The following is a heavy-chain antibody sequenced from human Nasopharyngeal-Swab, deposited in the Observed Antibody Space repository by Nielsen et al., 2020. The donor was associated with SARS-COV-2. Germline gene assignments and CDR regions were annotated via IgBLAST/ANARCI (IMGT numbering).Heavy chain of an antibody. Sequence: GESLKISCAASGFTFSSYAMHWVRQAPGKGLEWVAVISYDGSNKYYADSVKGRFTISRDNSKNTLYLQMNSLRAEDTAMYYCARPNSGSYQGHFDYWGQGTLVTVSS. J-gene: IGHJ4*02. CDR2: ISYDGSNK. V-gene: IGHV3-30-3*01. D-gene: IGHD1-26*01. CDR3: ARPNSGSYQGHFDY. CDR1: GFTFSSYA.